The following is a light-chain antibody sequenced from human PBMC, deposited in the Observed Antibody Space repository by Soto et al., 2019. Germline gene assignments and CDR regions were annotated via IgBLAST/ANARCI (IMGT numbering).Light chain of an antibody. CDR2: GNS. Sequence: QSVLTQPPSMSGAPGQRVTISCTGSSSNIGAGYDVHWYQQLPGTAPKLLIYGNSNRPSRVPDRFSGSKSGTSASLAITGLQAEDEADYYCQSYDSSLSGLVFGTGTKLTVL. CDR3: QSYDSSLSGLV. CDR1: SSNIGAGYD. V-gene: IGLV1-40*01. J-gene: IGLJ1*01.